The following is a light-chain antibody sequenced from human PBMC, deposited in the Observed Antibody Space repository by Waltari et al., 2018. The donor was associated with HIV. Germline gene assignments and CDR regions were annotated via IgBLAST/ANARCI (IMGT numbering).Light chain of an antibody. CDR3: LQYNNWPPWT. Sequence: EIVLTQSPATLSVSTGERATLSCRASQTIRSNLAWYQQKPGQAPRLLVYGTSTRATGIPARFSGLGSGTEFTLTISSLQSEDFAVYYCLQYNNWPPWTFGQGTKVEIK. J-gene: IGKJ1*01. V-gene: IGKV3-15*01. CDR2: GTS. CDR1: QTIRSN.